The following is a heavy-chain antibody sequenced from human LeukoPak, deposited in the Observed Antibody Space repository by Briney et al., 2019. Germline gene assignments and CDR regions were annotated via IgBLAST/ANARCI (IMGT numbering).Heavy chain of an antibody. CDR2: INHSGST. V-gene: IGHV4-34*01. Sequence: KPSETLSLTCAVYGGSFSGYYWSWIRQPPGKGLEWIGEINHSGSTNYNPSLKSRVTISVDTSKNQFSLKLSSVTAADTAVYYCARRRLLWFGEPQVRCYYYYYGMDVWGQGTTVTVSS. D-gene: IGHD3-10*01. J-gene: IGHJ6*02. CDR1: GGSFSGYY. CDR3: ARRRLLWFGEPQVRCYYYYYGMDV.